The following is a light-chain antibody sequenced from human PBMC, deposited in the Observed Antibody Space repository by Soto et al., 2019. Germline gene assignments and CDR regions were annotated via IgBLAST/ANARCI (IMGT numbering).Light chain of an antibody. J-gene: IGKJ4*01. CDR1: QSVRSTY. CDR3: EQYGDWQLT. Sequence: EIVMTQSPVTLSVSPGERATLSCRASQSVRSTYLAWYQQKPGQAPRLLIFGVSNRAAGIPARFSGSGSGREFTLTISSLQSEDFAVYYCEQYGDWQLTFGGGTKVEIK. V-gene: IGKV3-15*01. CDR2: GVS.